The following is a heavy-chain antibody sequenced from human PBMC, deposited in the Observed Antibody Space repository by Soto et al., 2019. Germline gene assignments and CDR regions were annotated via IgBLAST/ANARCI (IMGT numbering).Heavy chain of an antibody. V-gene: IGHV4-61*01. CDR3: ARDQLSSGLYVWFDP. Sequence: SETLSLTCAFSGCSVSIAIYYVRWIRQHPGKGLEWIGYFYYDGSTSYNPSLRSRVTISVDTSKNQFSLILSSVTSADTAVYYCARDQLSSGLYVWFDPWGQGTLVTVSS. CDR1: GCSVSIAIYY. D-gene: IGHD6-25*01. J-gene: IGHJ5*02. CDR2: FYYDGST.